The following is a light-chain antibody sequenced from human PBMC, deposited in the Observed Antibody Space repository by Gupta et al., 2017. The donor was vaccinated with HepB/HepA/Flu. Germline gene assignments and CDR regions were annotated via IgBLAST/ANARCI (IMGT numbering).Light chain of an antibody. V-gene: IGKV3-11*01. CDR1: QSVSSY. J-gene: IGKJ2*01. CDR2: DAS. CDR3: QQRSNWPPGYT. Sequence: EIVLTQSPATLSLSPGERATLSCRASQSVSSYLAWYQKKPGQAPRLLIYDASNRATGIPARFSGSGSGTDFTLTISSREPEDFAVYYCQQRSNWPPGYTFGQGTKLEIK.